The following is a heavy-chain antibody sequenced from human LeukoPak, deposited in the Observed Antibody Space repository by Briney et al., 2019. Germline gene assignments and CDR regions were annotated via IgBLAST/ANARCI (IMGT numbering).Heavy chain of an antibody. CDR3: ARVQGDYYYGSGSYYNFEGYYFDY. D-gene: IGHD3-10*01. V-gene: IGHV3-9*01. Sequence: GGSLRLSCAASGFTFDDHAMHWVRQAPGKGLEWVSGISWNSGSIVYADSVKGRFTISRDNAKNSLYLQMNSLRAEDTAVYYCARVQGDYYYGSGSYYNFEGYYFDYWGQGTLATVSS. CDR2: ISWNSGSI. CDR1: GFTFDDHA. J-gene: IGHJ4*02.